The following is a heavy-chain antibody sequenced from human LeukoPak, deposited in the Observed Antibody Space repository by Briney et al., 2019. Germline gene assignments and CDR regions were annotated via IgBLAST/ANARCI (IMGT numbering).Heavy chain of an antibody. CDR3: AKTYYDSSGYPDVFDY. V-gene: IGHV3-23*01. CDR1: GFTFSSYG. Sequence: GGSLRLSCAASGFTFSSYGMSWVRQAPGKGLEWVSAISGSGGSTYYADSVKGRFTISRDNSKNTLYLQMNSLRAEDTAVYYCAKTYYDSSGYPDVFDYWGQGTLVTVSS. J-gene: IGHJ4*02. D-gene: IGHD3-22*01. CDR2: ISGSGGST.